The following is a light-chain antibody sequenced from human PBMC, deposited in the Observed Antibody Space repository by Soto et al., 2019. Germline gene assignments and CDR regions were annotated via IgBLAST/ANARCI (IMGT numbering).Light chain of an antibody. CDR3: QAWDSNTAYV. CDR2: QDT. CDR1: KLGDKY. V-gene: IGLV3-1*01. J-gene: IGLJ1*01. Sequence: SYELTQPPSVSVSPGQTASITCSGDKLGDKYACWYQQKPGQSPVLVIYQDTKRPSGIPERFSGSKSGNTATLTISGTQAVDEADYYCQAWDSNTAYVFGTVTKLTVL.